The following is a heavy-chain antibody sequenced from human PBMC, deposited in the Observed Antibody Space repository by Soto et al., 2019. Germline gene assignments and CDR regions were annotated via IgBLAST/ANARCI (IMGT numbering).Heavy chain of an antibody. V-gene: IGHV3-74*01. CDR1: GFSLSNYW. CDR3: ARGPEGDRSGNYGLSD. D-gene: IGHD3-22*01. J-gene: IGHJ6*02. CDR2: IKYDGSGT. Sequence: EVQLVESGGGLVQPGGSLRLSCSASGFSLSNYWIHWVRHLPGKGLAWVSRIKYDGSGTSYADSVIGRFTISRDNAKNTLYLQMNSLRVDDTAVSYCARGPEGDRSGNYGLSDWGQGTTVIVSS.